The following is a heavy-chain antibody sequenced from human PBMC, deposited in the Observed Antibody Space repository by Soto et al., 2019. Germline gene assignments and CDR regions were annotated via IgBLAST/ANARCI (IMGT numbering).Heavy chain of an antibody. D-gene: IGHD2-15*01. V-gene: IGHV3-66*01. CDR3: SRDDVYCSGRRCYVVPTNV. J-gene: IGHJ6*04. CDR1: GFTVSSHY. CDR2: IQSGGST. Sequence: EVQLVESGGDLVQPGGSLRLSCAASGFTVSSHYMNWVRQAPGKGLEWVSLIQSGGSTFYAGSVKGRFTISRDNSKNTLFLQMNSLSVEDTAMYYCSRDDVYCSGRRCYVVPTNVWGRVATVTVSS.